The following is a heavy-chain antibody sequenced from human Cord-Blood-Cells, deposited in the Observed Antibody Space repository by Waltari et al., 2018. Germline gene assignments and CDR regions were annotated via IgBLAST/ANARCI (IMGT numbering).Heavy chain of an antibody. D-gene: IGHD4-17*01. V-gene: IGHV1-69*06. CDR2: IIPIFGTA. Sequence: QVQLVQSGAEVKKPGSSVKVSCKASGGTFSSYAISWVRQAPGQGLEWMGGIIPIFGTANYAQKFQGRVTITADKSTSTAYMELSSLRSEDTAVYYCAREGEYGDYSYDAFDIWGQGTMVTVSS. J-gene: IGHJ3*02. CDR3: AREGEYGDYSYDAFDI. CDR1: GGTFSSYA.